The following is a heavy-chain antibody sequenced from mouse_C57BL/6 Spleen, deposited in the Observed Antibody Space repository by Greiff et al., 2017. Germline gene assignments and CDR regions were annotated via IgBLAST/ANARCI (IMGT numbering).Heavy chain of an antibody. Sequence: VQLKESGPELVKPGDSVKISCKASGYSFTGYFMNWVMQSHGKSLEWIGRINPYNGGTFYNQKFKGKATLTVDKSSSTAHMELRSLTSEDSAVYYCARSAYGYDGYFDYWGQGTTLTVSS. CDR1: GYSFTGYF. D-gene: IGHD2-2*01. CDR2: INPYNGGT. V-gene: IGHV1-20*01. J-gene: IGHJ2*01. CDR3: ARSAYGYDGYFDY.